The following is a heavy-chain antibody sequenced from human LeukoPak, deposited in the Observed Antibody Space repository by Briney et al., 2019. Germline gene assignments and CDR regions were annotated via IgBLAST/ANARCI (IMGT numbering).Heavy chain of an antibody. V-gene: IGHV1-18*01. CDR1: GYTFTSYG. CDR2: ISAYNGNT. Sequence: GASVKVSCKASGYTFTSYGISWVRQAPGQGLEWMGWISAYNGNTNYAQKLQGRVTMTTDTSTSTAYMELRSLRSDDTAVYYCAKARAPKYDFWSGYNFDYWGQGTLVTVSS. CDR3: AKARAPKYDFWSGYNFDY. D-gene: IGHD3-3*01. J-gene: IGHJ4*02.